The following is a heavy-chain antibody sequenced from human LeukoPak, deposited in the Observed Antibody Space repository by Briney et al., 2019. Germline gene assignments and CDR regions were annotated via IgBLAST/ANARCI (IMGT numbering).Heavy chain of an antibody. CDR1: GFSFSKAW. D-gene: IGHD1-20*01. J-gene: IGHJ4*02. Sequence: GGSLRLSCAASGFSFSKAWMSWVRQAPGKGLEWVGRIKSKSDGGTTDYAAPVKGRFTISRDDSKNTLYLQLNSLESEDTAVYYCVSRVGGLTGLDYWGQGTLVTVSS. CDR2: IKSKSDGGTT. CDR3: VSRVGGLTGLDY. V-gene: IGHV3-15*01.